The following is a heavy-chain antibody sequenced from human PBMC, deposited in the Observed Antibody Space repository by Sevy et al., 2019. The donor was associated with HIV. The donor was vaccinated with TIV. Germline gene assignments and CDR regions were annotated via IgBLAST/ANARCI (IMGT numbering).Heavy chain of an antibody. Sequence: GSLRLSCAATGFTFSNYAMHWVRPAPGKGMEWVAIIWSDGAYQYHGDSVKGRFTISRDNSKNTLYLQMNNVRVEDTAVYYCARGGYYYDNAAYYALDSWGQGTLVTVSS. J-gene: IGHJ4*02. D-gene: IGHD3-22*01. V-gene: IGHV3-33*01. CDR3: ARGGYYYDNAAYYALDS. CDR1: GFTFSNYA. CDR2: IWSDGAYQ.